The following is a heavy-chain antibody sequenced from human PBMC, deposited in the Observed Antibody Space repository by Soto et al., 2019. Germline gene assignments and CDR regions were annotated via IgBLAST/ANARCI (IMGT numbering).Heavy chain of an antibody. Sequence: EVQLVESGGGLVQPGGSLRLSCAASGFTFSSYSMNWVRQAPGKGLEWVSYISSSSSTIYYADSVKGRFTISRDNAKNSLYLQINSLRDEDTAVDYCAIWVATFDSCGQGTLVTVSS. CDR1: GFTFSSYS. J-gene: IGHJ4*02. CDR2: ISSSSSTI. CDR3: AIWVATFDS. V-gene: IGHV3-48*02. D-gene: IGHD5-12*01.